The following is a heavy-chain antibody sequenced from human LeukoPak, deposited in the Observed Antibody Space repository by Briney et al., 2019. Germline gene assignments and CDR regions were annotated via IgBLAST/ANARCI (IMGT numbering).Heavy chain of an antibody. CDR2: ISGSGGST. CDR3: ARDLRVSRHITMIVVGY. J-gene: IGHJ4*02. Sequence: GGSLRLSCAASGFTFSSYAMSWVRQAPGKGLEWVSAISGSGGSTYYADSVKGRFTISRDNSKNTLYLQMNSLRAEDTAVYYCARDLRVSRHITMIVVGYWGQGTLVTVSS. D-gene: IGHD3-22*01. CDR1: GFTFSSYA. V-gene: IGHV3-23*01.